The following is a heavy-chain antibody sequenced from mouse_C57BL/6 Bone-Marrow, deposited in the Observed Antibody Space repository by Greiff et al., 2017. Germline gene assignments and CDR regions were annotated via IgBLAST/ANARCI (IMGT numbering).Heavy chain of an antibody. J-gene: IGHJ4*01. CDR1: GFTFSSYA. D-gene: IGHD2-12*01. Sequence: EVKLMESGEGLVKPGGSLKLSCAASGFTFSSYAMSWVRQTPEKRLEWVAYISSGGDYIYYADTVKGRFTISRDNARNTLYLQMSSLKSEDTAMYYCTREIKDSYLYYYAMDYWGRGTSVTVSA. CDR2: ISSGGDYI. CDR3: TREIKDSYLYYYAMDY. V-gene: IGHV5-9-1*02.